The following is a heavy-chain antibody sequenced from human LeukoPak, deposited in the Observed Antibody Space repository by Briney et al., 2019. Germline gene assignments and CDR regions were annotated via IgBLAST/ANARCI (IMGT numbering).Heavy chain of an antibody. V-gene: IGHV4-59*08. D-gene: IGHD3-22*01. CDR2: IYFSGST. J-gene: IGHJ4*02. CDR1: GGSISGYY. Sequence: GTRSLTCTVAGGSISGYYWSWIRQPPGKGLECIGYIYFSGSTHYNPSLKSRVTISVDTSRNQFSLKLSSGTAADTAVYYCAKVSDRDSSGYYWGFEYWGQGTLVTVSS. CDR3: AKVSDRDSSGYYWGFEY.